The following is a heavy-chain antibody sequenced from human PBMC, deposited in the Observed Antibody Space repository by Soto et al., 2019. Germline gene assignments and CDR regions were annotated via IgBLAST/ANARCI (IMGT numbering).Heavy chain of an antibody. CDR3: ARANRGISSRNYFDY. CDR1: GGSISIGGYY. Sequence: SETLSLTSTVSGGSISIGGYYWSCVRQHPGKGLEWIGYIYYSGSTYYNSSLKSRVTISVDTSKTQFSLKLSSVTAADTAVYYCARANRGISSRNYFDYWGPGTLVTVSS. D-gene: IGHD6-6*01. CDR2: IYYSGST. V-gene: IGHV4-31*03. J-gene: IGHJ4*02.